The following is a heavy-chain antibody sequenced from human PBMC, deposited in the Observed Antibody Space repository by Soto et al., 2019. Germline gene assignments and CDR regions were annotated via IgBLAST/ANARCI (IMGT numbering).Heavy chain of an antibody. D-gene: IGHD2-15*01. CDR3: ARGGHIVVLVDADDNFDY. V-gene: IGHV1-18*01. CDR2: ISAYNGHT. CDR1: GYTFSDYG. Sequence: QVQLMQSGAEVKKPGASVKVSCKTSGYTFSDYGVDWVRQAPGQGLEWMGWISAYNGHTKYGQKFQDRVTMTTDTSTSTAYMELRSLRYDDTAVYFCARGGHIVVLVDADDNFDYWGQGTLVTVSS. J-gene: IGHJ4*02.